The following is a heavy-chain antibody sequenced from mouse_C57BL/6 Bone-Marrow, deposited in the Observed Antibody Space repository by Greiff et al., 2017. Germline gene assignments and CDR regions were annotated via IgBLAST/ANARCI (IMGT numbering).Heavy chain of an antibody. V-gene: IGHV1-52*01. J-gene: IGHJ1*03. Sequence: VQLQQPGAELVRPGSSVKLSCKASGYTFTSYWMHWVKQRPIQGLEWIGNIDPSDSETHYNQKFKDKATLTVDKSSSTAYMQLSSLTSEDSAVYYCARRVTTGDWYFDVWGTGTTVTVSS. CDR2: IDPSDSET. CDR3: ARRVTTGDWYFDV. CDR1: GYTFTSYW. D-gene: IGHD2-5*01.